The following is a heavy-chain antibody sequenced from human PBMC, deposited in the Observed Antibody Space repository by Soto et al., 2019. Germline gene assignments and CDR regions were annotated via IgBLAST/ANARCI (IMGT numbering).Heavy chain of an antibody. Sequence: EVQLVESGGGLVQPGGSLRLSCAASGFTFSSYAMHWVRQAPGKGLEYVSAISSNGGSIYYANSVKGRFTISRDNSKNTLYLQMGSLRAEDMAVYYCARGRVVVAADAFDIWGQGTMVTVSS. V-gene: IGHV3-64*01. J-gene: IGHJ3*02. CDR2: ISSNGGSI. D-gene: IGHD2-15*01. CDR1: GFTFSSYA. CDR3: ARGRVVVAADAFDI.